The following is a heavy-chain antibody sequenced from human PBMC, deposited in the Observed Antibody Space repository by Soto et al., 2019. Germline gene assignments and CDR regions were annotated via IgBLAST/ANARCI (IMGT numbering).Heavy chain of an antibody. D-gene: IGHD3-3*01. CDR3: SRQPPTRYDFWSGYYTGYYYYGIDV. V-gene: IGHV7-4-1*01. J-gene: IGHJ6*02. CDR1: GYTFTSYA. Sequence: VASVKVSCKASGYTFTSYAMNWVRQAPGQGLEWMGWINTNTGNPTYAQGFTGRIVFSLDTSVITSYLQLCSLKAEDIVVYYCSRQPPTRYDFWSGYYTGYYYYGIDVWGQGNTVTVSS. CDR2: INTNTGNP.